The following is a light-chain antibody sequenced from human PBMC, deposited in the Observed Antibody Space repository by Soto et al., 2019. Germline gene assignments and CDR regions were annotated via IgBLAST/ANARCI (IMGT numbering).Light chain of an antibody. Sequence: QSVLTQPPSASGTPGQRVTISCSGSSSNIGSNTVNWYQQLPGTAPKLLIYSNNQQPSGVPDRFSGSKSGTSASLAISGLQSEDEADYYCAAWDDSLNAWVFGGGTKVTVL. J-gene: IGLJ3*02. CDR1: SSNIGSNT. CDR3: AAWDDSLNAWV. V-gene: IGLV1-44*01. CDR2: SNN.